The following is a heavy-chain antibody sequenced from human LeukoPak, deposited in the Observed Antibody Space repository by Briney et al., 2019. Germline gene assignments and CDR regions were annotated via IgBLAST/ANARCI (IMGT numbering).Heavy chain of an antibody. CDR1: GFTFSRYS. J-gene: IGHJ3*02. D-gene: IGHD5-24*01. Sequence: PGGSLRLSCAASGFTFSRYSMNWVRQAPGKGLEWVSSISSSSTYIYYADSVKGRFTVSRDNAKNSLYLQMNSLRAEDTAVYYCARVGDGYKNDAFDIWGQGTMVTVSS. CDR2: ISSSSTYI. CDR3: ARVGDGYKNDAFDI. V-gene: IGHV3-21*01.